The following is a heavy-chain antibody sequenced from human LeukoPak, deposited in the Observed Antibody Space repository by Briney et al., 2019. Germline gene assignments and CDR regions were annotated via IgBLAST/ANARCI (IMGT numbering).Heavy chain of an antibody. V-gene: IGHV4-34*01. CDR1: GGSFSGYY. CDR3: ASVILNYYYIDV. Sequence: SETLSLTCAVYGGSFSGYYWSWIRQPPGKGLEWIGEINHSGSTNYNPSLKSRVTISVDTSKNQFSLKLSSVTAADTAVYYCASVILNYYYIDVWGKGTTVTVSS. J-gene: IGHJ6*03. CDR2: INHSGST. D-gene: IGHD3-16*02.